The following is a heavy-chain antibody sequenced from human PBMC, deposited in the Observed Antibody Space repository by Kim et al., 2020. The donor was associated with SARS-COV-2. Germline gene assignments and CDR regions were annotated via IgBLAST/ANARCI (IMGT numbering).Heavy chain of an antibody. J-gene: IGHJ4*02. V-gene: IGHV4-39*01. D-gene: IGHD6-19*01. Sequence: DPSLKSRVTISVDTSNNPFSLKLTSVTAADTSKYYCARPGSVSGWFYVDSWGLGTLVTVSS. CDR3: ARPGSVSGWFYVDS.